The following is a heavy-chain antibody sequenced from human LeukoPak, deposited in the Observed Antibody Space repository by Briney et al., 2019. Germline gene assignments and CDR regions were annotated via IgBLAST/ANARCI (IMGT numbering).Heavy chain of an antibody. CDR2: ICPDGTVT. Sequence: GGSLRLSCAASGFTFSTYCMHWVRQAPGKGPMWVSRICPDGTVTNYADSVKARFIISRDNARNTVYLQMNSLRVEDTAVYYCVRRFDSWGQGTLVTVSS. J-gene: IGHJ4*02. CDR3: VRRFDS. CDR1: GFTFSTYC. V-gene: IGHV3-74*01.